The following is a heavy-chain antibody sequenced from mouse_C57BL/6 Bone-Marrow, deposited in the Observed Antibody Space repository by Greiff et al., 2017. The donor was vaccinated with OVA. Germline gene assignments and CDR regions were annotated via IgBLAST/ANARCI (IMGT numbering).Heavy chain of an antibody. D-gene: IGHD2-1*01. CDR3: ALYYIAY. V-gene: IGHV1-69*01. CDR2: IDPSDSYT. J-gene: IGHJ3*01. CDR1: GYTFTSYW. Sequence: QVQLQQPGAELVMPGASVKLSCKASGYTFTSYWMHWVKQRPGQGLEWIGEIDPSDSYTNYNQKFKGKSTLTVDKSSSTAYMQLSSLTSEDSAVYYCALYYIAYWGQGTLVTVSA.